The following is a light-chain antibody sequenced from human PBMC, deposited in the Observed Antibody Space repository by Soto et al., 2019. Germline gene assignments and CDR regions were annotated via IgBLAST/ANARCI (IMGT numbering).Light chain of an antibody. J-gene: IGKJ4*01. CDR2: DAI. V-gene: IGKV3-11*01. Sequence: EVILTQSPAILSLSPGERATLSCRASQSVSSFLVWYQQKPGQPPRLLIFDAIHRATGIPARFSGSGSGTDFTLTISSLEPEDFAVYYCQQRRSWPPEFGGGTKLEIK. CDR1: QSVSSF. CDR3: QQRRSWPPE.